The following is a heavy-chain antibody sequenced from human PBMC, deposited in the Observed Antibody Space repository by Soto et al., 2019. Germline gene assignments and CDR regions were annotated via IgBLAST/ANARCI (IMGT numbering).Heavy chain of an antibody. J-gene: IGHJ6*02. CDR2: IIPIFGTA. D-gene: IGHD3-3*01. CDR1: GGTFSSYA. CDR3: ARGSILESVPSPLYGMDV. V-gene: IGHV1-69*13. Sequence: ASVKVSCKASGGTFSSYAISWVRQAPGQGLEWMGGIIPIFGTANYAQKFQGRVTITADESTSTAYMELSSLRSEDTAVYYCARGSILESVPSPLYGMDVWGQGTTVTVSS.